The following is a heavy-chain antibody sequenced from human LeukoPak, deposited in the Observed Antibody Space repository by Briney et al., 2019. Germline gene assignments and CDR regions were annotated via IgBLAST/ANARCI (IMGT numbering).Heavy chain of an antibody. CDR3: ANSSPYCANGVCHFDY. CDR1: GYSFTSYS. V-gene: IGHV5-51*01. D-gene: IGHD2-8*01. J-gene: IGHJ4*02. CDR2: IYPGDSDT. Sequence: GESLKISCKGSGYSFTSYSIAWARQVSGKGLEWMGIIYPGDSDTRYRPSFQGQVTISVDKSIRTAYLQWSSLKAADTAMYYCANSSPYCANGVCHFDYWGQGTLVTVSS.